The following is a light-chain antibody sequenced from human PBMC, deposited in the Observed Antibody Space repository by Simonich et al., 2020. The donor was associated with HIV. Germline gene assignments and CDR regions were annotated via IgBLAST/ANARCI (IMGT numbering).Light chain of an antibody. J-gene: IGKJ1*01. CDR1: QSISDW. CDR3: QQYNNYPKT. CDR2: EAS. Sequence: DIQMTQSPSTLSASVGDTVTITCRASQSISDWLAWYQQKPGKAPKLLVSEASSLESGGPSRFSGSGSGTEFTLTISSLQSDDFATYYCQQYNNYPKTFGQGTKVEIK. V-gene: IGKV1-5*03.